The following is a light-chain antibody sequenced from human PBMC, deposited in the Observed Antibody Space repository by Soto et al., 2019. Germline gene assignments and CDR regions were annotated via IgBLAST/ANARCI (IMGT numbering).Light chain of an antibody. J-gene: IGKJ5*01. CDR3: KQYGSSPPVT. CDR2: GAS. CDR1: QSVSSSY. Sequence: EIVLTQSPGTLCLSPGERATLSCRASQSVSSSYLAWYQQIPGQAPRLLIYGASGRATGIPDRFSGSGSGTDFTLTISRLEPEDFAVYYCKQYGSSPPVTFGKGTRLEIK. V-gene: IGKV3-20*01.